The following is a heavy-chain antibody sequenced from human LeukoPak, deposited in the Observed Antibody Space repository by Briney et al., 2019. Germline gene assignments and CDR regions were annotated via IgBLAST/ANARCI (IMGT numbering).Heavy chain of an antibody. CDR1: GGSISSSSYY. D-gene: IGHD3-22*01. Sequence: SETLSLTCTVSGGSISSSSYYWGWIRQPPGKGLEWIGNIHHDGITNYNPSLKSRDTISVDTSKNQFSLKLNSVTAADTAVYYCARRTTDSTGNYYGAFDIWGQGTLVTVSS. CDR3: ARRTTDSTGNYYGAFDI. V-gene: IGHV4-39*01. J-gene: IGHJ3*02. CDR2: IHHDGIT.